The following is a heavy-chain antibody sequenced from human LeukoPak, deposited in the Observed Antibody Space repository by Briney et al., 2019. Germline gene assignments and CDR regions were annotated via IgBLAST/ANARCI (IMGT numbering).Heavy chain of an antibody. V-gene: IGHV3-21*01. D-gene: IGHD2-21*02. CDR1: GFTFSTYS. Sequence: GGSLRLSCAASGFTFSTYSMNWVRQAPGKGLEWVSSITSSNYIYFADSVRGRFTISRDNAKNSLYLQMNSLRPEDTAVYFCARDRDLSPWAPFDPWGQGTMVTVSS. J-gene: IGHJ5*02. CDR2: ITSSNYI. CDR3: ARDRDLSPWAPFDP.